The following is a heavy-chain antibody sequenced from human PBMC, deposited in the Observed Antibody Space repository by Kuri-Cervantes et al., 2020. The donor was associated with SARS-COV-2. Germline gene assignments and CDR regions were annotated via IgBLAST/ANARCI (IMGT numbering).Heavy chain of an antibody. CDR1: GFTFSSYA. D-gene: IGHD6-13*01. V-gene: IGHV3-30-3*01. J-gene: IGHJ4*02. CDR3: ARVSSSSSDY. CDR2: MSYDGSNK. Sequence: GESLKISCAASGFTFSSYAMHWVRQAPGKGLEWSAVMSYDGSNKYYADSVKGRFTISRDNSKNTLYLQMNSLRTEDSAVYYCARVSSSSSDYWGQGTLVTVSS.